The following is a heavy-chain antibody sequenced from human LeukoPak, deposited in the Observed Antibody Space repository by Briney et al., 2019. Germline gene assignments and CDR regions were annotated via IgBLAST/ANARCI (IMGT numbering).Heavy chain of an antibody. V-gene: IGHV1-46*01. Sequence: ASVKVSCKASGYTFTSYFMHWVQQAPGQGLDWMGIINPSGGSTNYAQKFQGRVTMTTDTSTSTVYMEQSSLRSEDTAVYYCARDGFLEWLLFGVGYFDYWGQGTLVTVSS. CDR3: ARDGFLEWLLFGVGYFDY. J-gene: IGHJ4*02. D-gene: IGHD3-3*01. CDR2: INPSGGST. CDR1: GYTFTSYF.